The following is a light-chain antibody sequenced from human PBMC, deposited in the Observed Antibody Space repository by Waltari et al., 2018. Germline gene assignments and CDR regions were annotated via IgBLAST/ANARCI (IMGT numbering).Light chain of an antibody. V-gene: IGLV8-61*01. Sequence: QAGVTQEPSLSVSPGGPATPTCALPSASISTHHYASWIHQTPGQAPRTLIYSTDTPSSGVPSRFSGSILGKKAALTITGAQADDESDYFCLLHMGSAIAFGGGTKLTVL. CDR2: STD. CDR3: LLHMGSAIA. CDR1: SASISTHHY. J-gene: IGLJ3*02.